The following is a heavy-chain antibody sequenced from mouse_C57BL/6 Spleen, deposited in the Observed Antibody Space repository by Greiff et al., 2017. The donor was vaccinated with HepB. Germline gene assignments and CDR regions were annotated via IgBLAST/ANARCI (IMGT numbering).Heavy chain of an antibody. J-gene: IGHJ3*01. D-gene: IGHD1-1*01. CDR1: GYTFTSYG. CDR2: IDPSDSST. V-gene: IGHV1-69*01. Sequence: VQLQQPGAELVMPGASVKLSCKASGYTFTSYGMHWVKQRPGKGLEWIGEIDPSDSSTNYNQKFKGKSTLTVDKSSSTAYMQLSSLTSEDSSFYSCARLYGSSYCFAYGGQGTLVTVSA. CDR3: ARLYGSSYCFAY.